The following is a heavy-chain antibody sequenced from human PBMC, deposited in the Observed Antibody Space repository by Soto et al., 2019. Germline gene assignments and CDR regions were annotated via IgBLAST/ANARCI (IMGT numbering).Heavy chain of an antibody. CDR1: GFTFSSYS. CDR3: ARVIWEHDAFDI. Sequence: EVQLVESGGGLVQPGGSLRLSCAASGFTFSSYSMNWVRQAPGKGLEWVSYISSSSSTIYYADSVKGRFTISRDNAKNSLYLQMSSLRDEDTAVYYCARVIWEHDAFDIWGQGTMVTVSS. CDR2: ISSSSSTI. V-gene: IGHV3-48*02. D-gene: IGHD1-1*01. J-gene: IGHJ3*02.